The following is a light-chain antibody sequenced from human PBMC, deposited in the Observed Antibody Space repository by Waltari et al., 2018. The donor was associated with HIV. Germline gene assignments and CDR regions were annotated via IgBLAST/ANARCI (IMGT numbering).Light chain of an antibody. Sequence: QSALTPPRSVSGSPGQSVTLSSTGTSSAVGAYNYVSWYQQHPGNAPKLMIFDVNKRPSGVPDRFSGSKSGNTASLTISGLQAEDEADYYCCSYADKYTWVFGGGTKLTVL. CDR3: CSYADKYTWV. CDR2: DVN. V-gene: IGLV2-11*01. CDR1: SSAVGAYNY. J-gene: IGLJ3*02.